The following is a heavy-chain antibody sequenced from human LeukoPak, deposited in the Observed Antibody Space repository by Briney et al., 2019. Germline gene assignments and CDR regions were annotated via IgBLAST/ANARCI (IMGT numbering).Heavy chain of an antibody. V-gene: IGHV3-23*01. CDR1: GFTFSSYA. Sequence: QAGGSLRLSCAASGFTFSSYAMSWVRQAPGKGLEWVSAISGSGGSTYYADSVKGRFTISRDNSKNTLYLQMNILRAEDTATYFCAKLVPNYFDYWGQGTLVIVSS. J-gene: IGHJ4*02. CDR2: ISGSGGST. CDR3: AKLVPNYFDY.